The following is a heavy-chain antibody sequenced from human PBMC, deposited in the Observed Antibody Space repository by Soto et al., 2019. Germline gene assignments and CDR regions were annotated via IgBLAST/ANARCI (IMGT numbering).Heavy chain of an antibody. J-gene: IGHJ4*02. V-gene: IGHV1-24*01. CDR1: GYTFTSYG. CDR2: IDPDDGET. Sequence: ASVKVSCKASGYTFTSYGISWVRQAPGQGLEWMGCIDPDDGETIYAQKFQGRVTMTEDTSTDTAYMELSSLRSEDTAVYYCATGPPYPYGDPAHWGQGTLVTVSS. D-gene: IGHD4-17*01. CDR3: ATGPPYPYGDPAH.